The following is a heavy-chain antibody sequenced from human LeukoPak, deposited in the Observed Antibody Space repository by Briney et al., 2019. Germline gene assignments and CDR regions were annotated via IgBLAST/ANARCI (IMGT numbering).Heavy chain of an antibody. CDR3: ARAGRAQNFDY. Sequence: SETLSLTCTVSGGSISSYYWSWIRQPPGKGLEWIGYIYYSGSTNYNPSLKSRVTISVDTSKNQFSLKLSSVTAADTAMYYCARAGRAQNFDYWGQGTLVTVSS. V-gene: IGHV4-59*01. CDR1: GGSISSYY. CDR2: IYYSGST. J-gene: IGHJ4*02.